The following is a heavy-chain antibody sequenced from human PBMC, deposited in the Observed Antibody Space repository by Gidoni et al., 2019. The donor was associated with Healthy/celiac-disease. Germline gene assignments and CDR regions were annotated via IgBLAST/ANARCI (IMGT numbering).Heavy chain of an antibody. CDR3: AQSAAGTGVSFDY. D-gene: IGHD6-13*01. CDR2: ISPGDADT. J-gene: IGHJ4*02. CDR1: VYRLTSYW. V-gene: IGHV5-51*01. Sequence: EVQLVQSGAEVKKPGASLKISCTGSVYRLTSYWLGWVRQMPGKGLVWMGIISPGDADTRYSPSFQGQVTISADKSISTAYLQWSSLKASDTAMYYCAQSAAGTGVSFDYWGQGTLVTVSS.